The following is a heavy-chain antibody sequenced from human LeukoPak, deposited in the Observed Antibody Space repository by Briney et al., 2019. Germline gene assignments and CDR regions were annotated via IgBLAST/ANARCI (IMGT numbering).Heavy chain of an antibody. CDR2: ISYDGSNK. CDR3: AKGSFSGSHYNWFDP. J-gene: IGHJ5*02. D-gene: IGHD3-10*01. CDR1: GVTFSSYG. V-gene: IGHV3-30*18. Sequence: PGGSLRLSCAASGVTFSSYGRHWVRQAPGKGLEWVAVISYDGSNKYYADSVKGRFTISRENSKNTLYLQMTSLRVEATAVYYCAKGSFSGSHYNWFDPWGQGTLVTVSS.